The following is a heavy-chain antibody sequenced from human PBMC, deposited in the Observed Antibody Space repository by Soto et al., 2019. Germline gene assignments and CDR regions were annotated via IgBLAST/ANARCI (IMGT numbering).Heavy chain of an antibody. CDR3: ARVDRLLYYYAMDV. V-gene: IGHV5-10-1*01. J-gene: IGHJ6*02. CDR1: GYSFTSYW. CDR2: IDPTDSHT. D-gene: IGHD5-12*01. Sequence: ESLKISCKGSGYSFTSYWISWVRQMPGKGLEWMGRIDPTDSHTYYSPSFQGHITISADKSISTYYLHWSSLKASDTAIYYCARVDRLLYYYAMDVWGQGTTVTVSS.